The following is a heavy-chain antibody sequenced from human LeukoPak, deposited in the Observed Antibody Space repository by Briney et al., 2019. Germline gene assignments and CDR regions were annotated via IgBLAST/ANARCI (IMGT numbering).Heavy chain of an antibody. Sequence: SETLSLTCTVSGGSISSYYWSWIRQPPGKGLEWIGYIYYSGSTNYNSSLKSRVTISVDTSKNQFSLKLSSVTAADTAVYYCARGQHGYYYYMDVWGKGTTVTVSS. CDR3: ARGQHGYYYYMDV. V-gene: IGHV4-59*01. CDR2: IYYSGST. D-gene: IGHD2-21*01. CDR1: GGSISSYY. J-gene: IGHJ6*03.